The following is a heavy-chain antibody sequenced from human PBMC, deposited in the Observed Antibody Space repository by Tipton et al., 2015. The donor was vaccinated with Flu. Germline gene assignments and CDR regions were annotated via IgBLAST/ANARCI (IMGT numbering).Heavy chain of an antibody. CDR1: GDSMSSFY. Sequence: TLSLTCTASGDSMSSFYWSWIRQPPGKGLEWIGYVFYSGSTHYNPSLKSRVTISADTSKTQFSLRLSSVTAADTAVYYCARMGVAAGSFYIDSWGQGTLVTVSS. D-gene: IGHD6-13*01. CDR3: ARMGVAAGSFYIDS. CDR2: VFYSGST. V-gene: IGHV4-59*08. J-gene: IGHJ4*02.